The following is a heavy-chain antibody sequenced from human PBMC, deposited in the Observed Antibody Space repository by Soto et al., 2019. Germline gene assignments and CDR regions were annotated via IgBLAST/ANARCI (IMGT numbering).Heavy chain of an antibody. CDR2: IYYSGST. CDR3: ARWWSGSRQGFDP. Sequence: QVQLQESGPGLVKPSQTLSLTCTVSGGSISSSDYYWSWIRQHPGKGLEWIGYIYYSGSTYYNPSLTCRVTISVDTSKNQFSLKLSSVTAADTAVYYCARWWSGSRQGFDPWGQGTLVTVSS. D-gene: IGHD3-3*01. V-gene: IGHV4-31*03. CDR1: GGSISSSDYY. J-gene: IGHJ5*02.